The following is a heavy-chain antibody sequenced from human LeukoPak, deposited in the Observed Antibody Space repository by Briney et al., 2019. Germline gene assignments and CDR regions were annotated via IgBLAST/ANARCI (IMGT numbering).Heavy chain of an antibody. D-gene: IGHD2-2*01. CDR3: ARASGYCSSTSCRPYWYFDL. V-gene: IGHV3-66*02. CDR1: GFTVSSNY. Sequence: LSGGSLRLSCAASGFTVSSNYMSWVRQAPGKGLEWVSVIYSGGSTYYADSVKGRFTIPRDNSKNTLYLQMNSLRAEDTAVYYCARASGYCSSTSCRPYWYFDLWGRGTLVTVSS. J-gene: IGHJ2*01. CDR2: IYSGGST.